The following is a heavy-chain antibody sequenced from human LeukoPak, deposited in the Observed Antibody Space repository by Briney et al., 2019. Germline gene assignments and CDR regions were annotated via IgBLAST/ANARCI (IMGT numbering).Heavy chain of an antibody. J-gene: IGHJ4*02. CDR3: ARDEVSSGWLDY. CDR1: GFTFSSYA. D-gene: IGHD6-19*01. Sequence: GGSLRLSCAASGFTFSSYAMSWVRQAPGKGLEWVSAISGSGGSTYYADSVKGRFTISRDNSKNTLYLQMNSLRAEDTAVYYCARDEVSSGWLDYWGQGTLVTVSS. CDR2: ISGSGGST. V-gene: IGHV3-23*01.